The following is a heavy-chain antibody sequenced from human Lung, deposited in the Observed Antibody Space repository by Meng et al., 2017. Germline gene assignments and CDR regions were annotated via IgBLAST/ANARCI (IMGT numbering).Heavy chain of an antibody. CDR2: ISSSSNYI. CDR3: ARHGTFGAPGTANWFDP. V-gene: IGHV3-21*01. D-gene: IGHD6-13*01. Sequence: VPLVESWGALVKHGVSLRLPCAASGFTFSSYTRNWVRQAPGKGLEWVSSISSSSNYIYYADSVKGRFTISRDDAKNSLYLQMNSLRAEDTAVYYCARHGTFGAPGTANWFDPWGQGTLVTVSS. J-gene: IGHJ5*02. CDR1: GFTFSSYT.